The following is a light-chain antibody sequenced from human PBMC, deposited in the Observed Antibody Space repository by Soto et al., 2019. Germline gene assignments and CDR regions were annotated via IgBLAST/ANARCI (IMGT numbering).Light chain of an antibody. CDR2: SHT. J-gene: IGLJ3*02. V-gene: IGLV1-47*02. CDR1: RSNIGNNY. CDR3: CSYAGSYTWV. Sequence: QSVLTQPPSASGTPGQRVTISCSGSRSNIGNNYVYWYQHLPGAAPKLLIYSHTQRPSGVPDRFSGSKSGNTASLTISGLQAEDEADYYCCSYAGSYTWVFGGGTKLTVL.